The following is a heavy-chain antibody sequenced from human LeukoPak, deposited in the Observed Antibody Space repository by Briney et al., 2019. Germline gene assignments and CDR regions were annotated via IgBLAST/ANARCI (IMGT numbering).Heavy chain of an antibody. V-gene: IGHV3-23*01. D-gene: IGHD6-19*01. Sequence: LPGGSLRLSCTASGFTFSKYAMSWVRQAPGKGLEWVSAISDSGGSTYYADSVKGRFTISRDNSKNTLYLQMNSLRAEDTAIYYCAKDRTYSSGWYAAFDIWGQGTMVTVSS. CDR2: ISDSGGST. J-gene: IGHJ3*02. CDR3: AKDRTYSSGWYAAFDI. CDR1: GFTFSKYA.